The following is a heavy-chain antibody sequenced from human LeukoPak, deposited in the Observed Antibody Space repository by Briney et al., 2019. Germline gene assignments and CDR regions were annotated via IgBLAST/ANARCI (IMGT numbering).Heavy chain of an antibody. CDR1: GYTFTSYA. J-gene: IGHJ4*02. D-gene: IGHD3-9*01. V-gene: IGHV1-3*01. CDR3: AVGGAYDILTGYF. Sequence: ASVKVSCKASGYTFTSYAMHWVRQAPGQRLEWMGWINAGNGNTKYSQKFQGRVTITADESTSTAYMELSSLRSEDTAVYYCAVGGAYDILTGYFWGQGTLVTVSS. CDR2: INAGNGNT.